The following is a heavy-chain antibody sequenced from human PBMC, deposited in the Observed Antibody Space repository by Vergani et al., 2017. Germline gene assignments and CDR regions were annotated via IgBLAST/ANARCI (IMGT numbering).Heavy chain of an antibody. CDR3: AKGGSFGNYYYYMDV. CDR1: GFTFSSYG. CDR2: ISYDGSNK. J-gene: IGHJ6*03. V-gene: IGHV3-30*18. Sequence: QVQLVESGGGVVQPGRSLRLSCAASGFTFSSYGMHWVRQAPGKGLEWVAVISYDGSNKYYADSVKGRFTISRDNSKNTLYLQMNSLRAEDMAVYYCAKGGSFGNYYYYMDVWGKGP. D-gene: IGHD3-10*01.